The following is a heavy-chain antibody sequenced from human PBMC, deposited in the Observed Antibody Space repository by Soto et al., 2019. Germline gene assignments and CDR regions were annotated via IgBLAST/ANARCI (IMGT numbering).Heavy chain of an antibody. CDR3: ARASGSRFFDS. CDR1: GFTFHTYG. V-gene: IGHV3-33*01. J-gene: IGHJ4*02. Sequence: PGGSLRLSCAASGFTFHTYGMHWVRQIPGKGLQWVAIIWYDGSIKYYADSVKGRFTISRGNSKNTMYLQMNSLRAEDTAVYYCARASGSRFFDSWSLGTLVTVSS. D-gene: IGHD1-26*01. CDR2: IWYDGSIK.